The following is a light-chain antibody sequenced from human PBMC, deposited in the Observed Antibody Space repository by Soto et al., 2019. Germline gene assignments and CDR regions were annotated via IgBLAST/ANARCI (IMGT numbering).Light chain of an antibody. J-gene: IGKJ1*01. V-gene: IGKV1-9*01. CDR1: QAISTY. CDR3: QQSYAMPWT. CDR2: AAS. Sequence: IQLTQSPSSLSASVGDRVTITCRASQAISTYLAWYQQSPGKAPKLLIYAASSLQRAVPSRFSGSGSGTDFTLTFSSVQPEVIATYYCQQSYAMPWTFGQGT.